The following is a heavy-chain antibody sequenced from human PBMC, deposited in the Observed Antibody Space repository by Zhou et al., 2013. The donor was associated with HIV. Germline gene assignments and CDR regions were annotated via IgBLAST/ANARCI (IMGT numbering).Heavy chain of an antibody. D-gene: IGHD3-10*01. Sequence: QVQLVQSGAEVKKPGSSVKVSCKASGGTFSSYAISWVRQAPGQGLEWMGGIIPIFGTANYAQKFQGRVTITTDESTSTAYMELSSLRSEDTAVYYCRFKAVRGVIEDYWGQGTLVTVSS. J-gene: IGHJ4*02. CDR1: GGTFSSYA. CDR3: RFKAVRGVIEDY. V-gene: IGHV1-69*05. CDR2: IIPIFGTA.